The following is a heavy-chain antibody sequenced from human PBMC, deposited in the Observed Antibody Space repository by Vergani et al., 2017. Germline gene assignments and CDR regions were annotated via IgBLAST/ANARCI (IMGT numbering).Heavy chain of an antibody. CDR1: GFRFSSYG. Sequence: VQLVESGGGVVQPGRSLRLSCAASGFRFSSYGMNWVRQAPEKGLEWVAHISPDGSATSYVDSVKGRFTISRDNTKNSLSLQMSGLRVEDTAVYYCVRLPRGTWNFDLWGRGTLITVSS. J-gene: IGHJ2*01. V-gene: IGHV3-7*01. CDR2: ISPDGSAT. CDR3: VRLPRGTWNFDL.